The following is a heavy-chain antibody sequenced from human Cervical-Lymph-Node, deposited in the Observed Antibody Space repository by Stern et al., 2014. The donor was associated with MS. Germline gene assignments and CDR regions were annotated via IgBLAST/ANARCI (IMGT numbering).Heavy chain of an antibody. D-gene: IGHD6-19*01. CDR2: ISTSGSTI. J-gene: IGHJ4*02. Sequence: LQLLESGAGLVKPGGSLRLSCEASGLTFSDYYLTWIRQGPAQGLEWVSYISTSGSTIYYADSVKGRFTISRDNAKKSLYLQMNSLRAEDTAVYYCARGTPRSGWFLWGQGTLVTVSS. CDR3: ARGTPRSGWFL. V-gene: IGHV3-11*01. CDR1: GLTFSDYY.